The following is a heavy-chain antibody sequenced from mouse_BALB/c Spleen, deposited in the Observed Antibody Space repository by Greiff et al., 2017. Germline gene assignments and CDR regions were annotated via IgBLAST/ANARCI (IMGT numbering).Heavy chain of an antibody. J-gene: IGHJ2*01. CDR1: GFTFSDYY. Sequence: EVMLVESGGGLVKPGGSLKLSCAASGFTFSDYYMYWVRQIPEKRLEWVATISDGGSYTYYPDSVKGRFTISRDNAKNNLYLQMSSLKSDDTAMYYCARAGDVDYWGQGTTLTVSS. V-gene: IGHV5-4*02. CDR3: ARAGDVDY. D-gene: IGHD3-3*01. CDR2: ISDGGSYT.